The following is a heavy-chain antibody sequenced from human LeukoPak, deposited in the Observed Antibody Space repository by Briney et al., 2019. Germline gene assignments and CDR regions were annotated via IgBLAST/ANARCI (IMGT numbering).Heavy chain of an antibody. CDR1: DGSISSGAYY. D-gene: IGHD6-6*01. Sequence: PSETLSLTCTVSDGSISSGAYYWTWIRQPPGTGLEWIGYISHTGSTYYNPSLKSRVTISVDTSKNQFSLKLSSVTAADTAVYYCAGEYSSSLGYYYYYMDVWGKGTTVTVSS. CDR3: AGEYSSSLGYYYYYMDV. J-gene: IGHJ6*03. CDR2: ISHTGST. V-gene: IGHV4-30-2*01.